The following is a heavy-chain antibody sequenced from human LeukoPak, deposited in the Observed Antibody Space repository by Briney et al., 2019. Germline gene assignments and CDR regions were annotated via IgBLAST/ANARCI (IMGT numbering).Heavy chain of an antibody. D-gene: IGHD2-2*01. CDR1: GSSFTSYW. V-gene: IGHV5-10-1*01. Sequence: GASLRISCKGSGSSFTSYWISWVRQLPGKGLEGMGRIDPSDSYTNYSPSFQGHVTISADKSISTAYLQWSSLKASDTAMYYCARRPKGNYCSSTSCYYGWFDPWGQGTLVTVSS. CDR3: ARRPKGNYCSSTSCYYGWFDP. CDR2: IDPSDSYT. J-gene: IGHJ5*02.